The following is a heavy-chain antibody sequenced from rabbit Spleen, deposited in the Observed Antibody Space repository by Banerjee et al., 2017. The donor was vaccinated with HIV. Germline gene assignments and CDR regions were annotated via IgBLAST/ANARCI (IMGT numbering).Heavy chain of an antibody. D-gene: IGHD6-1*01. J-gene: IGHJ6*01. CDR3: ARWGVYGYGHL. CDR1: GFSFNSGYD. CDR2: SYAGSSGST. V-gene: IGHV1S40*01. Sequence: QSLEESGGGLVKPGASLTLTCKASGFSFNSGYDMCWVRQAPGKGLEWIACSYAGSSGSTYSAIRAKGRFTISKTSSTTVTLQMTSLTAADTATYFCARWGVYGYGHLWGQGTLVTVS.